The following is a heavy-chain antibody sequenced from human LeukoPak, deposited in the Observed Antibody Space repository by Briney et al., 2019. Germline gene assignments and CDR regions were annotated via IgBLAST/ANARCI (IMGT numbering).Heavy chain of an antibody. CDR2: ISSSSTI. Sequence: PGGSLRLSCAASGFTFSSYSMNWVRQAPGKGLEWVSYISSSSTIYYADSVKGRFTISRDNAKNSLYLQMNSLRAEDTAVYYCARERSDYYGSGSYEYWGQGTLVTVSS. CDR1: GFTFSSYS. CDR3: ARERSDYYGSGSYEY. V-gene: IGHV3-48*01. D-gene: IGHD3-10*01. J-gene: IGHJ4*02.